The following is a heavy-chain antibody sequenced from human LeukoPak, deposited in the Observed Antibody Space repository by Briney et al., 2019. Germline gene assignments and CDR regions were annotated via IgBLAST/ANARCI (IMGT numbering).Heavy chain of an antibody. CDR2: IIGYNDNT. V-gene: IGHV1-18*01. J-gene: IGHJ4*02. CDR3: ARDKTPQITMVRGVFDY. CDR1: GYTFTSYG. Sequence: ASVKVSCKASGYTFTSYGISWVRQAPGQGLEWMAWIIGYNDNTNYAQKFQGRVTMTTDTSTSTAYMELRSLRSDDTAVYYCARDKTPQITMVRGVFDYWGQGTLVTVSS. D-gene: IGHD3-10*01.